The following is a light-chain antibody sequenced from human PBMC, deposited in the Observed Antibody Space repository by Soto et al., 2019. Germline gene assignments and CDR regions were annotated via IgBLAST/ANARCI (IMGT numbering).Light chain of an antibody. V-gene: IGLV2-14*01. CDR3: SSYTNINTRAGV. Sequence: QSVLTQPASVSGSPGRSITISCTGTSGDIGSYNRVSWYQQHPGTAPKLISHEITDRPSGVSNRFSGSKSGNTASLTISGLQAEDEAEYYCSSYTNINTRAGVFGTGTKVTVL. CDR2: EIT. CDR1: SGDIGSYNR. J-gene: IGLJ1*01.